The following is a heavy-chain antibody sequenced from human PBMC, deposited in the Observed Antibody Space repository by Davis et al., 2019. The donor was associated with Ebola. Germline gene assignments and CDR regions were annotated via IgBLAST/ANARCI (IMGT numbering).Heavy chain of an antibody. J-gene: IGHJ4*02. CDR3: ARSTVMVY. D-gene: IGHD4-17*01. Sequence: PGGSLRLSCAASGFTFSSYAMHWVRQAPGKGLEWVAVISYDGSNKYYADSVKGRFTISRDNSKNTLYLQMNSLRAEDTAVYYCARSTVMVYWGQGTLVTVSS. CDR2: ISYDGSNK. CDR1: GFTFSSYA. V-gene: IGHV3-30*04.